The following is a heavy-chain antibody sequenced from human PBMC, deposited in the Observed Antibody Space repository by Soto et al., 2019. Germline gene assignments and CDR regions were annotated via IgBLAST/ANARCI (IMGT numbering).Heavy chain of an antibody. V-gene: IGHV4-59*01. Sequence: SETLSLTCTVSGGSISSYYWSWIRQPPGEGLEWIGYIYYSGSTNYNPSLKSRVTISVDTSKNQFSLKLSSVTAADTAVYYCARSAVDTAMARRGYYFDYWGQGTLVTVSS. CDR3: ARSAVDTAMARRGYYFDY. CDR1: GGSISSYY. D-gene: IGHD5-18*01. J-gene: IGHJ4*02. CDR2: IYYSGST.